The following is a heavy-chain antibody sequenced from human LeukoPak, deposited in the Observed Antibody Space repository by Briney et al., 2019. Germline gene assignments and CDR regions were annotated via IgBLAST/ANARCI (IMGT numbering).Heavy chain of an antibody. D-gene: IGHD3-10*02. V-gene: IGHV3-48*03. CDR2: ISSSGSTI. CDR1: GFTFSSYE. CDR3: AELGITMIGGV. Sequence: GGSLRLSCAASGFTFSSYEKNWVRQAPGKGLEWVSYISSSGSTIYYADSVKGRSTISRDNAKNSLYLQMNSLRAEDTAVYYCAELGITMIGGVWGKGTTVTISS. J-gene: IGHJ6*04.